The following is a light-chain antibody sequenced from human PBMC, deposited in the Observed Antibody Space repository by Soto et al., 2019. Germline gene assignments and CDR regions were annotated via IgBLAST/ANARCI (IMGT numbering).Light chain of an antibody. CDR1: QGIGIY. J-gene: IGKJ1*01. CDR2: AAS. V-gene: IGKV1-27*01. Sequence: DIQMTQSPSSLSASLGDRVTITCRASQGIGIYFAWYQQKPGKVPKLLIYAASTLQSGVPSRFSGRGSGTDFTLNISSLQPEDVATYYCQKYNSAPRTFGQGTRVEI. CDR3: QKYNSAPRT.